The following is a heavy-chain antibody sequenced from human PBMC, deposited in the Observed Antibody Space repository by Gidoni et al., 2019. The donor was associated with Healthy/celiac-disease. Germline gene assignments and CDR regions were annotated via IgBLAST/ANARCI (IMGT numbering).Heavy chain of an antibody. V-gene: IGHV3-33*01. CDR2: IWYDGSNK. Sequence: VQLVESGGGVVQPGRSLILSCAASGFTFSSYGLLWVRQAPGKGLEWVEVIWYDGSNKYYADSVKGRFTISRDNSKNTLYLQMNSLRAEDTAVYYCARDGPRYCSGGSCSRNWFDPWGQGTLVTVSS. J-gene: IGHJ5*02. CDR1: GFTFSSYG. D-gene: IGHD2-15*01. CDR3: ARDGPRYCSGGSCSRNWFDP.